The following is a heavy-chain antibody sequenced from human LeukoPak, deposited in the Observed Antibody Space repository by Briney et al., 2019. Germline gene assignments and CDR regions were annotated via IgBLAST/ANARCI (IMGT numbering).Heavy chain of an antibody. CDR2: ISGSGGST. CDR3: AKGASARLYYFDY. J-gene: IGHJ4*02. Sequence: GRSLRLSCAASGFTFDDYAMHWVRQAPGKGLEWVSGISGSGGSTYYADSVKGRFTISRDNSKNALYLQMNSLRAEDTAVYYCAKGASARLYYFDYWGQGTLVTVSS. CDR1: GFTFDDYA. V-gene: IGHV3-23*01.